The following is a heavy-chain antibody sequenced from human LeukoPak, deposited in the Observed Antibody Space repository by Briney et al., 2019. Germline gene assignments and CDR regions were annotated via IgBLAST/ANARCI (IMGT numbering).Heavy chain of an antibody. CDR2: IYYSGST. Sequence: SETLSLTCTVSGGSISSYYWSWIRQPPGKGLEWIGYIYYSGSTNYNPSLKSRVTISVDTSKNQFSLKLSSVTAADTAVYYCTRHMGLGYSYGYPYFDYWGQGTLVTVSS. J-gene: IGHJ4*02. CDR3: TRHMGLGYSYGYPYFDY. V-gene: IGHV4-59*08. CDR1: GGSISSYY. D-gene: IGHD5-18*01.